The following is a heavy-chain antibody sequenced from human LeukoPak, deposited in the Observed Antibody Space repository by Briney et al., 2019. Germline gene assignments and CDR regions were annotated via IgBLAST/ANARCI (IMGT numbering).Heavy chain of an antibody. J-gene: IGHJ4*02. CDR3: ARKGYYFDY. CDR2: IYYSGST. CDR1: GGSISSYY. V-gene: IGHV4-59*01. Sequence: SETLSLTCPVSGGSISSYYWSWIRQPPGKGLEWIGYIYYSGSTNYNPSLKSRVTISVDTSKNQFSLKLSSVTAADTAVYYCARKGYYFDYWGQGTLVTVSS.